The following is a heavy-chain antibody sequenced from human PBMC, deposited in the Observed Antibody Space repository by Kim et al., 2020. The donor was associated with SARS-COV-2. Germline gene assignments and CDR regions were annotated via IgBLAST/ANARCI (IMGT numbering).Heavy chain of an antibody. CDR2: IFHTGTT. J-gene: IGHJ4*02. Sequence: SETLSLTCTVSGGSTSSYYWSWIRQPPGKGLEWIGCIFHTGTTNYSPSLKSRVTLSVDTSKNQFSLKLNSVTAADTAVYYCARTRGPAGGAHLDYWGQGTRVTVSS. CDR1: GGSTSSYY. V-gene: IGHV4-59*08. D-gene: IGHD3-16*01. CDR3: ARTRGPAGGAHLDY.